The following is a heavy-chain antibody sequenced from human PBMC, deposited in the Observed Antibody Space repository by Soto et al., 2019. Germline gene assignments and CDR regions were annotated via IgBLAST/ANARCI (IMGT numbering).Heavy chain of an antibody. CDR3: AKRLSVDGSSFHYFES. CDR2: IRGDTDKT. D-gene: IGHD2-2*01. Sequence: VLLVESGGDFVRPGESLTLSCFASGFDFATYAMSWVRQAPGKGPQWVATIRGDTDKTYYSESFHGLFTISKDKPKSTLHLRMPDLRNDDTARYYCAKRLSVDGSSFHYFESWGQGTQVTVSS. CDR1: GFDFATYA. J-gene: IGHJ4*02. V-gene: IGHV3-23*04.